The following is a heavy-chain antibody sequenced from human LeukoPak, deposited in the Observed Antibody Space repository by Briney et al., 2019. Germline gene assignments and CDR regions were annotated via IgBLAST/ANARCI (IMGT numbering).Heavy chain of an antibody. J-gene: IGHJ4*02. D-gene: IGHD3-10*01. CDR3: ARDYYGSARNFDY. Sequence: ASVKVSCKASGYTFTGYYMHWVRQAPGQGLEWMGWISGYSGNTNYAQKLQGRVTMATDTSTSTAYMELRSLRSDDTAVYYCARDYYGSARNFDYWGQGTLVTVS. V-gene: IGHV1-18*04. CDR1: GYTFTGYY. CDR2: ISGYSGNT.